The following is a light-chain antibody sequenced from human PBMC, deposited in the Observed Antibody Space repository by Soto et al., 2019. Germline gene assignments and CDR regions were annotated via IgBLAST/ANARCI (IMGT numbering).Light chain of an antibody. V-gene: IGLV1-44*01. Sequence: QSVLTQPPSASGTPGQRVTISCSGSSCNIGSTSVYWYQQLPGTAPKLLIYSNDRRPSGVPDRLSASKSGTSASLAISGLQSEDEADYYCAAWDNSLSGWVFGGGTKLTVL. J-gene: IGLJ3*02. CDR3: AAWDNSLSGWV. CDR2: SND. CDR1: SCNIGSTS.